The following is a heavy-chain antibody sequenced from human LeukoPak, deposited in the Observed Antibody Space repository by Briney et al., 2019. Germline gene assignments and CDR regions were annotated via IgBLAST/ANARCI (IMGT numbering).Heavy chain of an antibody. CDR1: GGSISSSSYY. D-gene: IGHD6-19*01. CDR3: ARQSYSSGWYWSY. CDR2: IYYSGST. V-gene: IGHV4-39*01. J-gene: IGHJ4*02. Sequence: SETLSLTCTVSGGSISSSSYYWGWIRQPPGKGLEWIGSIYYSGSTCYNPSLKSRVTISVDTSKNQFSLKLSSVTAADTAVYYCARQSYSSGWYWSYWGQGTLVTVSS.